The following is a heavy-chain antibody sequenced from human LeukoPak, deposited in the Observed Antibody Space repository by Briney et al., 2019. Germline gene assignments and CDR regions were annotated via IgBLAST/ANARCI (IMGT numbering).Heavy chain of an antibody. CDR2: VYKTGHT. J-gene: IGHJ4*02. D-gene: IGHD3-10*01. CDR1: DNSISSFY. Sequence: SETLSLTCTVSDNSISSFYWSWIRQPPGKGLEWIGFVYKTGHTNYNPSLKSRVAISLDGSKSHVSLRLTSVTAADTAVYYCAPHRFGAPHFEYWGRGTMVSVSS. V-gene: IGHV4-59*08. CDR3: APHRFGAPHFEY.